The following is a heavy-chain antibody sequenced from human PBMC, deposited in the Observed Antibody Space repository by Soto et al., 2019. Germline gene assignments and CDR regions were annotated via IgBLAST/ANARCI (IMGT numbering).Heavy chain of an antibody. Sequence: SETLSLTCTFSGGSISIYYWIWIRQPAGKGLEWVGLIQSSGSTNYNPSLKSRLTMSVDTSKNQFSLKLSSVTAADTAVYYCVRDGGGNDPWGQGIPVTVSS. CDR1: GGSISIYY. J-gene: IGHJ5*02. V-gene: IGHV4-4*07. CDR3: VRDGGGNDP. CDR2: IQSSGST. D-gene: IGHD3-16*01.